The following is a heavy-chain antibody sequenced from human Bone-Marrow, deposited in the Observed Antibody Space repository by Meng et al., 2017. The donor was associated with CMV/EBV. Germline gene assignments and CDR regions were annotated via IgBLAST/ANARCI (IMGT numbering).Heavy chain of an antibody. CDR2: ISSSSSYI. V-gene: IGHV3-21*01. J-gene: IGHJ4*02. CDR3: ARDQGGAGAY. CDR1: GFTFTNFW. D-gene: IGHD2-15*01. Sequence: GESLKISCAASGFTFTNFWMFWVRQAPGKGLEWVSSISSSSSYIYYADSVKGRFTISRDNAKNSLYLQMNSLRAEDTAVYYCARDQGGAGAYWGQGTLVTVSS.